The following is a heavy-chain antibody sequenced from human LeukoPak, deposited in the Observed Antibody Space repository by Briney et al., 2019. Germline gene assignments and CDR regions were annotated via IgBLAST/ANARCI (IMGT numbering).Heavy chain of an antibody. CDR3: ARAGGVKTAALDLDY. CDR2: IYYSGST. V-gene: IGHV4-39*07. J-gene: IGHJ4*02. Sequence: SETLSLTCTVSGGSISNSRYYWGWIRQPPGKGLEWIGNIYYSGSTYYNPSLKSRVTISVDTSKNQFSLKLSSVTAADTAVYYCARAGGVKTAALDLDYWGQGTLVTVSS. CDR1: GGSISNSRYY. D-gene: IGHD6-25*01.